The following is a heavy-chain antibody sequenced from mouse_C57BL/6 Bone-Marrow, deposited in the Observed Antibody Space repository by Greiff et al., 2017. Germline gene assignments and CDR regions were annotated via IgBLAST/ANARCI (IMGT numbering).Heavy chain of an antibody. J-gene: IGHJ1*03. V-gene: IGHV3-6*01. D-gene: IGHD1-1*01. CDR1: GYSITSGYY. Sequence: DVQLQESGPGLVKPSQSLSLTCSVTGYSITSGYYWNWIRQFPGNKLEWMGYISYDGSNNYNPSLKNRISITRDTSKNQFFLKLNSVTTEDTATYYCARDPYDYYYGSSHWYFDVWGTGTTVTVSA. CDR2: ISYDGSN. CDR3: ARDPYDYYYGSSHWYFDV.